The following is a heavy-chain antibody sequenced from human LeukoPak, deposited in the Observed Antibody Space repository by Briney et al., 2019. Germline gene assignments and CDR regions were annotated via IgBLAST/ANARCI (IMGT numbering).Heavy chain of an antibody. J-gene: IGHJ6*03. Sequence: GESLKISCKGSGYSLTSYWIGWVRQMPGKGLEWMGIIYPDDSDTRFSPSFEGQVIMSVDKSISTAYLQWSSLKASDTATYYCARHGHCTNGVCYSNYYYYMDVWGKGTTVTVSS. CDR3: ARHGHCTNGVCYSNYYYYMDV. D-gene: IGHD2-8*01. V-gene: IGHV5-51*01. CDR1: GYSLTSYW. CDR2: IYPDDSDT.